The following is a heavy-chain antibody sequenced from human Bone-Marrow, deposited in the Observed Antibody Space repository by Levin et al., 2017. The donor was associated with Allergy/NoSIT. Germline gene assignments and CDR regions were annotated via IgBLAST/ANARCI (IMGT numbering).Heavy chain of an antibody. CDR1: GFTFYNYA. J-gene: IGHJ4*02. CDR3: AKDLRGGPPRYHDY. D-gene: IGHD1-26*01. CDR2: VSGSGDST. Sequence: GGSLRLSCAASGFTFYNYAMNWVRQAPGKGLEWVSTVSGSGDSTYYADSVKGRFTISRDNSKNTLYLQMNTLRAEDTAVYYCAKDLRGGPPRYHDYWGQGTLVSVSS. V-gene: IGHV3-23*01.